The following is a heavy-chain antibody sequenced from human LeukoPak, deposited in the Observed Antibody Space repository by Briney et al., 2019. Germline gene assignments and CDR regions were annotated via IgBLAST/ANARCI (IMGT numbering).Heavy chain of an antibody. V-gene: IGHV4-59*01. D-gene: IGHD1/OR15-1a*01. CDR3: ARGLDQYYYYYYGMDV. Sequence: KPSETLSLTCTVSGGSISSYYWSWIRQPPGKGLEWIGYIYYSGSTNYNPSLKSRVTISVDTSKNQFSLKLSSVTAADTAVYYCARGLDQYYYYYYGMDVWGQGTTVTVSS. J-gene: IGHJ6*02. CDR1: GGSISSYY. CDR2: IYYSGST.